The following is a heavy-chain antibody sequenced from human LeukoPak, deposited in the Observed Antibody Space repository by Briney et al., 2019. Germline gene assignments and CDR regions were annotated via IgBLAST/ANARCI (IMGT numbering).Heavy chain of an antibody. CDR1: GGSFSGYY. Sequence: KPSETLSLTCAVYGGSFSGYYWSWIRQPPGKGLEWIGEINHSGSTNYNPSLKSRVTISVDTSKNQFSLKLSSVTAADTAVYYCARGSSQIYYYDSSGYSHAFDYWGQGTLVTVSS. V-gene: IGHV4-34*01. D-gene: IGHD3-22*01. CDR2: INHSGST. J-gene: IGHJ4*02. CDR3: ARGSSQIYYYDSSGYSHAFDY.